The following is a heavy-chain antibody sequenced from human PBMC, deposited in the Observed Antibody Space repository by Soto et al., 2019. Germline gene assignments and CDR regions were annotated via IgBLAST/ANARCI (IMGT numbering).Heavy chain of an antibody. CDR2: IIPRFGSP. V-gene: IGHV1-69*06. Sequence: QVQLVQSGAEMRKPGSSLRVSCKASGGTFSDYAFSWVRQAPGQGLEWMGGIIPRFGSPNYAQKSGGRVTITADTSTSTGYMALSSLRFDDTAVYFCARDRIQLRLGKYSFNGMDVWGQGTTIIFSS. J-gene: IGHJ6*02. CDR1: GGTFSDYA. CDR3: ARDRIQLRLGKYSFNGMDV. D-gene: IGHD3-16*01.